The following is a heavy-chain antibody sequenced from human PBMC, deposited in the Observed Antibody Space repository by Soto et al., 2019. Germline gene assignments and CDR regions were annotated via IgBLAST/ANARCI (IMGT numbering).Heavy chain of an antibody. CDR1: GYTFSTYG. CDR2: IGADNGDT. V-gene: IGHV1-18*01. Sequence: QVQLVQSGAEVKKPGASVKVSCKASGYTFSTYGFIWVRQAPGQGLEWMGWIGADNGDTNYAQNFQGRVTMTTDTSTTTSYMELRRRTSAETAVYFCARDWKGAEGFAPWGQGTMVTVS. J-gene: IGHJ4*02. CDR3: ARDWKGAEGFAP. D-gene: IGHD1-1*01.